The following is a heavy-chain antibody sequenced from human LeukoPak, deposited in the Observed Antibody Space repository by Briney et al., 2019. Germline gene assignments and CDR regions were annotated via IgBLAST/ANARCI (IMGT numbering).Heavy chain of an antibody. J-gene: IGHJ3*02. CDR3: ARVIAVAGIFAFDI. D-gene: IGHD6-19*01. CDR2: ISAYNGNT. Sequence: ASVKVSCKASGYTFTSYGISWVRQAPGQGLEWMGWISAYNGNTNYAQNLQGRVTMTTDTSTSTAYMELRSLRSDDTAVYYCARVIAVAGIFAFDIGGQGTMVTVSS. CDR1: GYTFTSYG. V-gene: IGHV1-18*04.